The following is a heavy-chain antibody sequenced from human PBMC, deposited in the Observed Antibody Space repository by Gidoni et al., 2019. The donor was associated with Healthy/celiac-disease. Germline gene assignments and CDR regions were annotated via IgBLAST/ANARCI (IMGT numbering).Heavy chain of an antibody. CDR3: ARHKRHDYVWGSYRPEGWFDP. V-gene: IGHV4-39*01. CDR2: IYYSGST. D-gene: IGHD3-16*02. CDR1: GGSISSSSYY. J-gene: IGHJ5*02. Sequence: QLQLQESGPGLVKPSETLSLTCTVSGGSISSSSYYWGWIRQPPGKGLEWIGSIYYSGSTYYNPSLKSRVTISVDTSKNQFSLKLSSVTAADTAVYYCARHKRHDYVWGSYRPEGWFDPWGQGTLVTVSS.